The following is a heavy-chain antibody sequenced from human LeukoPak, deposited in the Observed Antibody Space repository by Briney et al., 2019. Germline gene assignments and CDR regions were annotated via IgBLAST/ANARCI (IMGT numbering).Heavy chain of an antibody. CDR2: INAGNGNT. J-gene: IGHJ6*04. V-gene: IGHV1-3*01. Sequence: ASVKVSCKASGYTFNNYAIHWVRQAPGQRLEWMAWINAGNGNTKYSQNFQGTVSMTRDTSANTIYMELSSLISEHTAVYYCASSSSLDWGVYFFAMDVCGKRTTVILSS. CDR1: GYTFNNYA. CDR3: ASSSSLDWGVYFFAMDV. D-gene: IGHD2-2*01.